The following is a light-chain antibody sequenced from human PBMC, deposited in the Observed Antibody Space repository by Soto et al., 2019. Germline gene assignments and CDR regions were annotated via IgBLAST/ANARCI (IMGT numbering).Light chain of an antibody. J-gene: IGKJ1*01. CDR1: QTISSW. CDR3: QHYNSYSEA. Sequence: IQSTQSPSSLSGSVGDRVTIPCRASQTISSWLAWYQQKPGKAPKLLIYKASTLKSGVPSRFSGSGSGTEFTLTISSLQPDDFATYYCQHYNSYSEAFGQGTKVDI. CDR2: KAS. V-gene: IGKV1-5*03.